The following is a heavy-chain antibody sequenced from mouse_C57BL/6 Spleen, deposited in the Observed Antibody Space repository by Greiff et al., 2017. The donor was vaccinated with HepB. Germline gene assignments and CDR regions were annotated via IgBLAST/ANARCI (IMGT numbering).Heavy chain of an antibody. J-gene: IGHJ2*01. CDR1: GYTFTSYW. CDR2: IDPSDSYT. V-gene: IGHV1-59*01. D-gene: IGHD1-1*01. Sequence: QVQLQQPGAELVRPGTSVKLSCKASGYTFTSYWMHWVKQRPGQGLEWIGVIDPSDSYTNYNQKFKGKATLTVDTSSSTSYMQRSSLTSEDSAVYYGARRTTYYFDYWGKGTTLTVSS. CDR3: ARRTTYYFDY.